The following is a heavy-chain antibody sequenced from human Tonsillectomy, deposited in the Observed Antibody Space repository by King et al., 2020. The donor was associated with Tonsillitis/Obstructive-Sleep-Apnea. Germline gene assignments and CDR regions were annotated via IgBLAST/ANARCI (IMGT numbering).Heavy chain of an antibody. Sequence: VQLVESGGGLVQPGRSLRLSCEGSGFIFDDYVMHWVRQAPGKGLEWVSGISWNSDNIDYADSVKGRFTISRDNAKNSLYLQMNSLRPEDTALYYCAKDTAYGDPYYYMDVWGKGTTVTVSS. V-gene: IGHV3-9*01. CDR1: GFIFDDYV. J-gene: IGHJ6*03. CDR2: ISWNSDNI. CDR3: AKDTAYGDPYYYMDV. D-gene: IGHD4-17*01.